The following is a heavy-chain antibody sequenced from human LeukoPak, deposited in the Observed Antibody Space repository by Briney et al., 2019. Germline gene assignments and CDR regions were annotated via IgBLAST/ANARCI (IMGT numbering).Heavy chain of an antibody. CDR1: GYTFTSYY. V-gene: IGHV1-46*01. CDR3: ARGLARTSMVTRGGVRFDY. D-gene: IGHD5-18*01. CDR2: INPSGGST. Sequence: ASVTVSFKASGYTFTSYYMHWVRQAPGQGLEGMGIINPSGGSTSYAQKFQGRVTMTRNTSISAANMELSSLRSEDTAVYYCARGLARTSMVTRGGVRFDYWGQGTLVT. J-gene: IGHJ4*02.